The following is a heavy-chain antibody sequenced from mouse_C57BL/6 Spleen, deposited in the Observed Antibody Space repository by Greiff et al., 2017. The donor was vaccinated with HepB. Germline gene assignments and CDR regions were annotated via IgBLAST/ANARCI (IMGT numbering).Heavy chain of an antibody. J-gene: IGHJ4*01. CDR3: ARGDYGNNYYAMDY. V-gene: IGHV1-50*01. CDR1: GYTFTSYW. CDR2: IDPSDSYT. D-gene: IGHD2-1*01. Sequence: QVQLQQPGAELVKPGASVKLSCKASGYTFTSYWMQWVKQRPGQGLEWIGEIDPSDSYTNYNQKFKGKATLTVDTSSSTAYMQLSSLTSEDSAVYYCARGDYGNNYYAMDYWGQGTSVTVSS.